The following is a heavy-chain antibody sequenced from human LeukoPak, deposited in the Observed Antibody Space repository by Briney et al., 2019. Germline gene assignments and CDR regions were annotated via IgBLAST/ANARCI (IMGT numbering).Heavy chain of an antibody. CDR3: ARGYYDSSAYYSADY. V-gene: IGHV4-39*07. CDR2: IYYSGST. Sequence: SETLSLTCTVSGGSISSSSYYWGWIRQPPGKGLEWIGSIYYSGSTYYNPSLKSRVTISVDTSKNQFSLKLSSVTAADTAVYYCARGYYDSSAYYSADYWGQGTLVTVSS. D-gene: IGHD3-22*01. J-gene: IGHJ4*02. CDR1: GGSISSSSYY.